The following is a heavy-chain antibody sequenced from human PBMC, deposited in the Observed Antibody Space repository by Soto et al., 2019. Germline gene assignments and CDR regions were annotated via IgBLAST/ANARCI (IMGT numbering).Heavy chain of an antibody. Sequence: LKISCKGSGYSFTSYWIGWVRQMPGKGLEWMGIIYPGDSDTRYSPSFQGQVTISADKSISTAYLQWSSLKASDTAMYYCARLIGYYDILTGYYNVGYYYYGMDVWGQGTTVTVSS. CDR2: IYPGDSDT. V-gene: IGHV5-51*01. D-gene: IGHD3-9*01. J-gene: IGHJ6*02. CDR1: GYSFTSYW. CDR3: ARLIGYYDILTGYYNVGYYYYGMDV.